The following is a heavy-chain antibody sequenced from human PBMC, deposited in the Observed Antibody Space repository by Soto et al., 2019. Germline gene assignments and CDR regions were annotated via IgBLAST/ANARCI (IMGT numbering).Heavy chain of an antibody. CDR3: ARAASYYGNWFDP. CDR1: GGTFSSYA. V-gene: IGHV1-69*13. D-gene: IGHD4-17*01. CDR2: IIPIFGTA. J-gene: IGHJ5*02. Sequence: GASVKVSCAASGGTFSSYAISWVRQAPGQGLEWMGGIIPIFGTANYAQKFQGRVTITADESTSTAYMELSSLRSEDTAVYYCARAASYYGNWFDPWGQGTLVTVSS.